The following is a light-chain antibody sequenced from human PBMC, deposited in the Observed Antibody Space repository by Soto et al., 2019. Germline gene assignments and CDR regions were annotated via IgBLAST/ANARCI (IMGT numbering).Light chain of an antibody. Sequence: DIQITQSPSSLPASVGDRVSITCRASQSIRTYLSWYQQKPGKAPKLLIYGASNLQSGVPSRFSGSGAETDFTLTISSLQPEDFATYYCQQSYSATRTFGQGTKVDIK. CDR2: GAS. CDR1: QSIRTY. CDR3: QQSYSATRT. J-gene: IGKJ2*01. V-gene: IGKV1-39*01.